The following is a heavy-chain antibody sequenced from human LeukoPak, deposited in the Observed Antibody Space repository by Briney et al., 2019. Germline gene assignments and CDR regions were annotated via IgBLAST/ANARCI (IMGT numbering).Heavy chain of an antibody. Sequence: GGSLRLSCAASGFTFISYGLHWVRQAPGKGLEYVSAISNNGGSTYYANSVKGRFTIFRDNSKNTLYLQMGSLRPEDMAVYYCARSGYCSGGTCYVDYWGQGTLVTVSS. J-gene: IGHJ4*02. V-gene: IGHV3-64*01. D-gene: IGHD2-15*01. CDR1: GFTFISYG. CDR2: ISNNGGST. CDR3: ARSGYCSGGTCYVDY.